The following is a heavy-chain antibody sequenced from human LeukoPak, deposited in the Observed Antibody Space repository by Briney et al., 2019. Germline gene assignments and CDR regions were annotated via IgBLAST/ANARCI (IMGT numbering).Heavy chain of an antibody. J-gene: IGHJ4*02. V-gene: IGHV3-23*01. D-gene: IGHD3-3*01. CDR1: DFTFSNYP. Sequence: GGSLRLSCAASDFTFSNYPMSWVRQAPGKGLEWVSGISGSGDTTYYAESVKGRFTISRDNSKNTLYLQMNSLRAEDTAVYYCARGIEDRITIFGYWGQGTLVTVSS. CDR2: ISGSGDTT. CDR3: ARGIEDRITIFGY.